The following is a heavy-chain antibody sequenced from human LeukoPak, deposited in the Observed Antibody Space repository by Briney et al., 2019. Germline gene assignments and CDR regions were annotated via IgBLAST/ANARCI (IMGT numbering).Heavy chain of an antibody. CDR1: GFTVSSNY. J-gene: IGHJ4*02. Sequence: GGSLRLSCAASGFTVSSNYMSWVRQAPGKGLEWVSVIYSGGSTYYADSVKGRFTISRDNSKNTLYLQMNSLRAEDTAVYYCARDMAYGSGSYLRDYWGQGTLVTVSS. CDR3: ARDMAYGSGSYLRDY. CDR2: IYSGGST. D-gene: IGHD3-10*01. V-gene: IGHV3-66*01.